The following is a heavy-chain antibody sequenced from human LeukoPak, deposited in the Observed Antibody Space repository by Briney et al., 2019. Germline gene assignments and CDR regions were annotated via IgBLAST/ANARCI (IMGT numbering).Heavy chain of an antibody. CDR3: ARGPYSYDSSGAFDI. Sequence: PSETLSLTCTVSGGSISSGGYYWSWIRQPAGKGLEWIGRISSSGSTNFNPSLKSRVTISVDTSKNQFSLKLSSVTAADTAAYFCARGPYSYDSSGAFDIWGQGTMVTVSS. V-gene: IGHV4-61*02. D-gene: IGHD3-22*01. CDR1: GGSISSGGYY. J-gene: IGHJ3*02. CDR2: ISSSGST.